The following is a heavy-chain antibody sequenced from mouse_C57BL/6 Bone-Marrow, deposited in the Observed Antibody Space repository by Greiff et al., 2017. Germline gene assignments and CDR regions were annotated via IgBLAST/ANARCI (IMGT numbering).Heavy chain of an antibody. J-gene: IGHJ2*01. D-gene: IGHD1-1*01. CDR2: IYPRAGSS. V-gene: IGHV1-78*01. Sequence: VQLQQSDAELVQPGASVKISCKVSGYTFTDHTIHWMKQRPEQGLEWIGHIYPRAGSSKYNEEFKGKATLTVDKSSSTAYMQLNSLTSEDAAVYFCARWGNGSSLDYWGQGTTLTVSS. CDR1: GYTFTDHT. CDR3: ARWGNGSSLDY.